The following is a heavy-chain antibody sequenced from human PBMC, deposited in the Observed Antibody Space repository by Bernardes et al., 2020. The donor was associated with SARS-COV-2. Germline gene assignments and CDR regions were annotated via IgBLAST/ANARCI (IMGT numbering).Heavy chain of an antibody. Sequence: LRLSCTTSGFTFGDYAMSWFRQAPGKGLEWVGFIRSNSYGGATDYAASVKGRFSISRDDSRGIAYLQMNSLKTDDTAVYYCTRPKDYGVWGQGTLVIVSS. CDR3: TRPKDYGV. D-gene: IGHD4-17*01. CDR1: GFTFGDYA. V-gene: IGHV3-49*03. J-gene: IGHJ4*02. CDR2: IRSNSYGGAT.